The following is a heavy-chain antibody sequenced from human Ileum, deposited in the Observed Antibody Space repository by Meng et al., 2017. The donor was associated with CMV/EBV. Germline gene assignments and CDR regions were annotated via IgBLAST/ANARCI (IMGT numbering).Heavy chain of an antibody. J-gene: IGHJ4*02. CDR2: INPDGGTI. CDR3: ATAGNYRLDH. V-gene: IGHV3-74*01. CDR1: GFSFTDTW. Sequence: QLVESGGGLVQPWGSLRLSCAASGFSFTDTWMHWVRQTPGKGLVWVSRINPDGGTINYADSVKGRFTISRDNAKNTLYLQMNNLRDEDTAVYYCATAGNYRLDHWGQGTLVTVSS. D-gene: IGHD1-7*01.